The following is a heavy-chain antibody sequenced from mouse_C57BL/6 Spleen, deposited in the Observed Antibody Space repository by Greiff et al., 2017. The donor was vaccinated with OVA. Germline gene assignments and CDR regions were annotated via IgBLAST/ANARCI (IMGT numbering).Heavy chain of an antibody. CDR3: ARDSYSNYLDY. D-gene: IGHD2-5*01. J-gene: IGHJ2*01. Sequence: EVQVVESGPGLVKPSQSLSLTCSVTGYSITSGYYWNWIRQFPGNKLEWMGYISYDGSNNYNPSLKNRISITRDTSKNQFFLKLNSVTTEDTATYYCARDSYSNYLDYWGQGTTLTVSS. CDR2: ISYDGSN. CDR1: GYSITSGYY. V-gene: IGHV3-6*01.